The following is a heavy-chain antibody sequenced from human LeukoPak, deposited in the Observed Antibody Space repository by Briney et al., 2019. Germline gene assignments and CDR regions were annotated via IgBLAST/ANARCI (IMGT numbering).Heavy chain of an antibody. V-gene: IGHV4-34*01. D-gene: IGHD3-10*02. Sequence: SETLSLTCAVYGGSFSGYYWSWIRQPPGKGLEWIGEINHSGSTNYNPSLKSRVTISVDTSKNQFSLKLSSVTAADTAVYYCARGVFFDAWGQGTPVTVSS. CDR2: INHSGST. CDR1: GGSFSGYY. J-gene: IGHJ5*01. CDR3: ARGVFFDA.